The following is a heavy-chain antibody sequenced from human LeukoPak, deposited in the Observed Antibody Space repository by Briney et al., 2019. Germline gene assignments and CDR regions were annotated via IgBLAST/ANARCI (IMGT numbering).Heavy chain of an antibody. V-gene: IGHV3-30*18. CDR3: AKDQYDYVRGEFDY. D-gene: IGHD3-16*01. CDR2: ISYDGNDK. CDR1: GFTFSSYD. Sequence: GGSLRLSCAASGFTFSSYDMHWVRQAPGKGLEWVAVISYDGNDKHYADSVKGRFTISRDNSKNTLYLQMNSLRVEDTAVYYCAKDQYDYVRGEFDYWGQGTLVTVSS. J-gene: IGHJ4*02.